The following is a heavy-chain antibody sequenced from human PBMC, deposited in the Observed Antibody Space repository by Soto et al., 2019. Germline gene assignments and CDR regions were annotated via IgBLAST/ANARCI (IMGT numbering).Heavy chain of an antibody. V-gene: IGHV1-58*02. CDR2: IVVGSGNT. J-gene: IGHJ4*02. D-gene: IGHD3-22*01. CDR1: GFTFTSSA. Sequence: ASVQVSCKASGFTFTSSAMQWVRQARGQRLEWIGWIVVGSGNTNYAQKFQERVTITRDMSTSTAYRERSSLRSEDTAVYYWAAKYYYDSSGWYYFEYWGQGSLVTVSS. CDR3: AAKYYYDSSGWYYFEY.